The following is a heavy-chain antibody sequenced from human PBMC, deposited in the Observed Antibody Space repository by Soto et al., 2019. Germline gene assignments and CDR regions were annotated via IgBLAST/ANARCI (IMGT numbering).Heavy chain of an antibody. CDR3: ARVPGVVVSADDAFDI. V-gene: IGHV4-4*02. Sequence: QVQLQESGPGLVEPSGTLSLTCAVSGGSVSSSNWWSWVRQSPGKGLEWMGEIYHSGSAHYNPSLKSRAPLSLDKSKNQFSLRLTSVTAADAAVYYCARVPGVVVSADDAFDIWGPGTRVIVSS. CDR1: GGSVSSSNW. D-gene: IGHD2-21*02. J-gene: IGHJ3*02. CDR2: IYHSGSA.